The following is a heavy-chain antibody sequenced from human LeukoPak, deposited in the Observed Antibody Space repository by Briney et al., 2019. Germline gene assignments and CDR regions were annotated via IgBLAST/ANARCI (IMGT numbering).Heavy chain of an antibody. V-gene: IGHV3-23*01. CDR1: GFTFSSYA. D-gene: IGHD4-11*01. CDR3: ARLSTVTYYYYYMDV. J-gene: IGHJ6*03. CDR2: ISGSGGST. Sequence: GGSLRLSCAASGFTFSSYAMSWVRQAPGKGLEWVSAISGSGGSTYYADSVKGRFTISADKSISTAYLQWSSLKTSDTAMYYCARLSTVTYYYYYMDVWGKGTTVTVSS.